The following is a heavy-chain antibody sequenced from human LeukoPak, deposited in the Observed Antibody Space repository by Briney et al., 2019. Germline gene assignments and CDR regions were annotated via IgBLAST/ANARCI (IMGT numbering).Heavy chain of an antibody. CDR3: ARMRDSNAGNYFDY. Sequence: ASVKVSCKTSGYTFTTYGISWVRQAPGQGLEWMGWVSAYNANYVQKFQGRVTMTTDTSTGTAYVELGSLRSDDSAIYYCARMRDSNAGNYFDYWGQGTLVTV. D-gene: IGHD3-10*01. J-gene: IGHJ4*02. V-gene: IGHV1-18*01. CDR2: VSAYNA. CDR1: GYTFTTYG.